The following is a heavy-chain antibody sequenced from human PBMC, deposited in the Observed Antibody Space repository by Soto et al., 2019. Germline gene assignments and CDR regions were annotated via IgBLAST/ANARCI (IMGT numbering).Heavy chain of an antibody. V-gene: IGHV3-11*01. D-gene: IGHD2-2*01. CDR1: GFTFSDYY. CDR3: ARSLLGYCSRTSCYGDWYFDL. CDR2: ISSSGSTI. Sequence: QVQLVESGGGLVKPGGSLRLSCAASGFTFSDYYMSWIRQAPGKGLEWVSYISSSGSTIYYADSVKGRFTISRDNAKNSLYLQMNSLRAEDTAVYYCARSLLGYCSRTSCYGDWYFDLWGRGTLVTVSS. J-gene: IGHJ2*01.